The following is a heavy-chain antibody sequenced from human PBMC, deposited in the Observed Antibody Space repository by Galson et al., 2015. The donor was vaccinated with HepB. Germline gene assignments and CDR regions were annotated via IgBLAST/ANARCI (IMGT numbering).Heavy chain of an antibody. Sequence: SVKVSCKVSGYTLTELSMHWVRQAPGKGLEWMGGFDPEDGETIYAQKFQGRVTMTEDTSTDTAYMELSSLRSEDTAVYYCATLSGRGRDGYKNPPPDYWGQGTLVTVSS. V-gene: IGHV1-24*01. CDR2: FDPEDGET. CDR3: ATLSGRGRDGYKNPPPDY. CDR1: GYTLTELS. J-gene: IGHJ4*02. D-gene: IGHD5-24*01.